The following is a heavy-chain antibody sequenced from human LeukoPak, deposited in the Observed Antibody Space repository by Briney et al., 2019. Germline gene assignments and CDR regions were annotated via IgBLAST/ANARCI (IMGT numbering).Heavy chain of an antibody. CDR1: GGSISSYY. CDR2: IYYSGST. CDR3: ARRYEDAFDI. V-gene: IGHV4-59*01. D-gene: IGHD5-12*01. Sequence: PSETLSLTCTVSGGSISSYYWSWIRQPPGKGLEWIGYIYYSGSTNYNPSLKSRVTISVDTSKYQFSLKLSSVTAADTAVDYCARRYEDAFDIWGQGTMVTVSS. J-gene: IGHJ3*02.